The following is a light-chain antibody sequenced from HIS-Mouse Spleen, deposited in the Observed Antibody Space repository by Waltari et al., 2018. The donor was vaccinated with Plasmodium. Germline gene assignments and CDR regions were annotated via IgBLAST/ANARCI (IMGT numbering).Light chain of an antibody. V-gene: IGLV2-23*03. CDR2: EGS. Sequence: QSALTQPASVSGSPGQSITISCTGTLRDVWTYNLVPRYKPHPGKAPKPMIYEGSKRPSGVSNRFSGSKSGNTASLTISGLQAEDEADYYCCSYAGSSTFSFGGGTKLTVL. CDR1: LRDVWTYNL. J-gene: IGLJ2*01. CDR3: CSYAGSSTFS.